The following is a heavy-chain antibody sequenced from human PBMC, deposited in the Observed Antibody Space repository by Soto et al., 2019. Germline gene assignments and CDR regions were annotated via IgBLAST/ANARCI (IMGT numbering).Heavy chain of an antibody. Sequence: SESLSLTCAVSGVFISIGNDWGWIRKPPGKGLEWIGSIFHGGNTYYNPSLKSRVTISVDMSKNQFSLKLNSVTAADTAVYYCARARWYDAFDVWGQGTVVTVSS. CDR3: ARARWYDAFDV. CDR1: GVFISIGND. CDR2: IFHGGNT. J-gene: IGHJ3*01. D-gene: IGHD2-15*01. V-gene: IGHV4-38-2*01.